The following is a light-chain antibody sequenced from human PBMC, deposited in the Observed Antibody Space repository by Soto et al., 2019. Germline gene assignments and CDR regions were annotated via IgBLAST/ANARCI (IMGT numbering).Light chain of an antibody. J-gene: IGKJ3*01. CDR2: GAS. CDR1: QSVSSSY. V-gene: IGKV3-20*01. Sequence: EIVLTQSPGTLSLSPGERATLSCRASQSVSSSYLAWYQQKPGQAPRLLIYGASSRATGIPDRFSGSGSGTYFPLTISILEPEDFAVYYCQQYGSSPLTFGPGTKVDIK. CDR3: QQYGSSPLT.